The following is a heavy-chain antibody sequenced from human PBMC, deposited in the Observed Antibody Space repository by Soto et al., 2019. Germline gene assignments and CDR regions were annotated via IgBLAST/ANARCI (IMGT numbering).Heavy chain of an antibody. CDR1: EFTFSSYA. D-gene: IGHD5-18*01. Sequence: GGSLRLSCAASEFTFSSYAMSWVRQAPGKGLEWVSSISGSGSSTYYADSVKGRFTISRDNSKNTLYLQMNSLRAEDTAVYYCARTDGYSYGNFDYWGQGTLVTVSS. V-gene: IGHV3-23*01. CDR3: ARTDGYSYGNFDY. J-gene: IGHJ4*02. CDR2: ISGSGSST.